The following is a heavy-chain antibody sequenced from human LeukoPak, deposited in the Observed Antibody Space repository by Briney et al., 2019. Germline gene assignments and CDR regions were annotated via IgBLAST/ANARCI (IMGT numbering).Heavy chain of an antibody. CDR1: GASISSYY. CDR2: IYNSGST. V-gene: IGHV4-59*01. Sequence: PSETLSLTCTVSGASISSYYWSWIRQSPGKGLEWIGYIYNSGSTNYNPSLKSRVNIVVDTSKNQFSLRLTSVTPADTAVYYCARSESVNTATGWFDPWGQGTLVTVSS. J-gene: IGHJ5*02. CDR3: ARSESVNTATGWFDP. D-gene: IGHD5-18*01.